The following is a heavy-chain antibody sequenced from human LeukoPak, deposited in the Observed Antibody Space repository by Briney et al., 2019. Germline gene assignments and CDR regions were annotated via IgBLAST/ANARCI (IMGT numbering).Heavy chain of an antibody. J-gene: IGHJ4*02. V-gene: IGHV3-48*03. Sequence: GGSLRLSCAASGFTFSSYEMNWVRQAPGKGLEWVSYISSSGSTIYYADSVKGRFTISRDNAKNSLYLQMNSLRAEDTAVYYCASRSRWLLLPVQYWGQGTLVTVSS. CDR3: ASRSRWLLLPVQY. D-gene: IGHD3-22*01. CDR2: ISSSGSTI. CDR1: GFTFSSYE.